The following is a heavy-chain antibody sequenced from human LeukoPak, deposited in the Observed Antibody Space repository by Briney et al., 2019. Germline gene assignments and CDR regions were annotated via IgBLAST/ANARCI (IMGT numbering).Heavy chain of an antibody. Sequence: GASVKVSCKASGYTFTSYAMHWVRQAPGQRLEWMGWINAGNGNTKYSQEFQGRGTITRDTSISTAYMELSRLRDDDTAMYYCARDRNQFYSGTCYYWGQGTLVTVSS. J-gene: IGHJ4*02. CDR1: GYTFTSYA. CDR2: INAGNGNT. V-gene: IGHV1-3*01. D-gene: IGHD1-26*01. CDR3: ARDRNQFYSGTCYY.